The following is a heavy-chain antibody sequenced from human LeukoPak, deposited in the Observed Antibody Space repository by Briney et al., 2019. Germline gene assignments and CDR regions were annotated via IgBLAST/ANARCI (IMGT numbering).Heavy chain of an antibody. CDR1: GYSISSNYY. V-gene: IGHV4-38-2*02. CDR2: IYHSGST. D-gene: IGHD2-21*02. J-gene: IGHJ6*02. Sequence: PSETLSLTCTVSGYSISSNYYWGWIRQPPGKGLEWIGSIYHSGSTYFNPSLKSRVTISVDTSKNQFSLKLSSVTAADTAVYYCAREPGVVVTATDYYYYGMDVWGQGTTVTVSS. CDR3: AREPGVVVTATDYYYYGMDV.